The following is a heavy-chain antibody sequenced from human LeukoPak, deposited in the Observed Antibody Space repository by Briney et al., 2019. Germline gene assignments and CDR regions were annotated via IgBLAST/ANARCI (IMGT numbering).Heavy chain of an antibody. D-gene: IGHD3-22*01. CDR2: ISGSGVST. J-gene: IGHJ4*02. CDR1: GFTFRSYA. CDR3: AKVYGIIVGTNYFDY. V-gene: IGHV3-23*01. Sequence: PGGSLRLSCVASGFTFRSYAMSWVRQAPGKGLEWVSTISGSGVSTDYAVSVKGRFTISRDNSKNTLYLQMSSLGAEDTAVYYCAKVYGIIVGTNYFDYWGQGTLVTVSS.